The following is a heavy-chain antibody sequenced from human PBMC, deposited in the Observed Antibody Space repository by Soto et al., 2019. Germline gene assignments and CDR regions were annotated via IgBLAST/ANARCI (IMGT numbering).Heavy chain of an antibody. V-gene: IGHV1-8*01. Sequence: QVQLVQSGAEVKKPGASVKVSCKASGYTFTNYDINWVRQATGQGLEWMGWMNPNSGNTGYAQKLQGRVTMTRNTYMSTASMELSSLGSEDTAVYYCARGPMSCTSSSCQYFFDYWAQGTLVTVSS. CDR2: MNPNSGNT. CDR3: ARGPMSCTSSSCQYFFDY. D-gene: IGHD2-2*01. CDR1: GYTFTNYD. J-gene: IGHJ4*02.